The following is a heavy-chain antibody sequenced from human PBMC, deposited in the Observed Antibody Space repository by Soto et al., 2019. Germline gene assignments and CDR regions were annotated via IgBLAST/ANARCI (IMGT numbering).Heavy chain of an antibody. Sequence: VQLVESGGGLVQPGGSLRLSCAASGFTFSSYEMNWVRQAPGKGLEWVSYISSSGSTIYYADSVKGRFTICRDNAKNSLYLQRNSLRAEDTAVYYWASGLLGYCSGGSCYAFDYWGQGTLVTVSS. J-gene: IGHJ4*02. CDR2: ISSSGSTI. CDR1: GFTFSSYE. CDR3: ASGLLGYCSGGSCYAFDY. D-gene: IGHD2-15*01. V-gene: IGHV3-48*03.